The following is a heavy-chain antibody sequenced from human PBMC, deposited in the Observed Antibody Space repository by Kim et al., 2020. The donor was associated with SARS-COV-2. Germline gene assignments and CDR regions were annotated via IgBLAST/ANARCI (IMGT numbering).Heavy chain of an antibody. V-gene: IGHV4-34*01. Sequence: SETLSLTCAVYGGSFSGYYWSWIRQPPGKGLEWIGEINHSGSTNYNPSLKSRVTISVDTSKNQFSLKLSSVTAADTAVYYCARADGYNSRFPRDWGQGTLVTVSS. CDR1: GGSFSGYY. CDR2: INHSGST. CDR3: ARADGYNSRFPRD. D-gene: IGHD5-12*01. J-gene: IGHJ4*02.